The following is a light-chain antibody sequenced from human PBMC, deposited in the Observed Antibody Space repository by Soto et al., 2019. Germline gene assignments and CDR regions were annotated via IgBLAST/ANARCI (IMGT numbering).Light chain of an antibody. CDR1: QSVLYSSNNKNY. CDR2: WAS. J-gene: IGKJ1*01. CDR3: QQYCTLPWK. V-gene: IGKV4-1*01. Sequence: DIVMTQSPDSLAVSLGERATINCKSSQSVLYSSNNKNYLAWYQEKQGQPPKLLIYWASTRESGVPDRFSGSGSCTDLTLTIGSLQAEDVAVYYCQQYCTLPWKFGQGTKVESK.